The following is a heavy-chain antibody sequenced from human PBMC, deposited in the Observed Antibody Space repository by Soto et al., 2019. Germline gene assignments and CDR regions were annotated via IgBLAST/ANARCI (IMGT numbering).Heavy chain of an antibody. V-gene: IGHV3-33*01. J-gene: IGHJ4*02. Sequence: VAVIWYDGSNKYYADSVKGRFTISRDNSKNTLYLQMNSLRAEDTAVYYCARGSSGWYYFDYWGQGTLVTVSS. D-gene: IGHD6-19*01. CDR3: ARGSSGWYYFDY. CDR2: IWYDGSNK.